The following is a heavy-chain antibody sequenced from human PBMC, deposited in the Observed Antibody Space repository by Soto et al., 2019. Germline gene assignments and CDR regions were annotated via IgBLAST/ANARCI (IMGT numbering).Heavy chain of an antibody. J-gene: IGHJ4*02. CDR2: IKADNGDT. D-gene: IGHD3-9*01. Sequence: QIVQSGPEEKSPGASVKLSCTTSGYIFADYAIHWVRQAPGQGLEWVGWIKADNGDTRYSPKFQGRLIITRDISASTSYMELSDLRSTDTGVFYCATSDWAWWGRGTLITVS. CDR1: GYIFADYA. V-gene: IGHV1-3*05. CDR3: ATSDWAW.